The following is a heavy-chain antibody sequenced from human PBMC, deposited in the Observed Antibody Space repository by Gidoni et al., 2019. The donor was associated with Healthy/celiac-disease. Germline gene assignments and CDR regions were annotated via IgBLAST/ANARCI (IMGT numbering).Heavy chain of an antibody. CDR3: AGGLIGEMATITYFDY. D-gene: IGHD5-12*01. J-gene: IGHJ4*02. Sequence: QVQLVQSGAEVKKPGSSVKVSCKASAGTFSSYAISWVRQAPGQGLEWMGGIIPIFGTENYAQKFQGRVTMTAEESTSTAYMEMSSLRSEDTAVYYCAGGLIGEMATITYFDYWGQGTLVTVSS. CDR2: IIPIFGTE. CDR1: AGTFSSYA. V-gene: IGHV1-69*01.